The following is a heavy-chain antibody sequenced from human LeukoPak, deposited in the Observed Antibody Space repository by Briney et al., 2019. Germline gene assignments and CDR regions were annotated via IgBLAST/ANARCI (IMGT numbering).Heavy chain of an antibody. Sequence: GSLRLSCAASGFTFSSYSMNWVRQPPGKGLEWIGSIYYSGSTYYNPSLKSRVTISVDTSKNQFSLKPSSVTAADMAVYYCARQGYYDRHAFDIWGQGTMVTVSS. V-gene: IGHV4-39*01. CDR1: GFTFSSYSMN. CDR2: IYYSGST. D-gene: IGHD3-22*01. J-gene: IGHJ3*02. CDR3: ARQGYYDRHAFDI.